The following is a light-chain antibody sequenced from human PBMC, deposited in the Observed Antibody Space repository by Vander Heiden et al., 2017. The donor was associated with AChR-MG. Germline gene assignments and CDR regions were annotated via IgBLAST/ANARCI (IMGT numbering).Light chain of an antibody. CDR2: HDT. CDR1: HIGSKS. Sequence: SYVLPQPPSVSAAPGQTARITCGGDHIGSKSVHWYQQRPGQAPVLVVYHDTDRPSGIPERFSGSKSGNTATLTISGVEAGDEADYYCQVWDSSSEHHVFGFGTKVTVL. J-gene: IGLJ1*01. V-gene: IGLV3-21*02. CDR3: QVWDSSSEHHV.